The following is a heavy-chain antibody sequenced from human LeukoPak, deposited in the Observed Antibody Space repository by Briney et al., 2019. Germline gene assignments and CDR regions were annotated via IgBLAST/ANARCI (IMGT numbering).Heavy chain of an antibody. Sequence: SETLSLTRTVSGGSISSSSYYWGWIRQPPGKGLEWIGSIYYSGSTYYNPSLKSRVTISVDTSKNQFSLKLSSVTAADTAVYYCARHFLGGYSGYDFDYWGQGTLVTVSS. V-gene: IGHV4-39*01. CDR1: GGSISSSSYY. CDR2: IYYSGST. CDR3: ARHFLGGYSGYDFDY. D-gene: IGHD5-12*01. J-gene: IGHJ4*02.